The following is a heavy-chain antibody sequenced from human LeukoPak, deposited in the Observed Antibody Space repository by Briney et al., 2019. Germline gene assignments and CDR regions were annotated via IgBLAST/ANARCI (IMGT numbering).Heavy chain of an antibody. J-gene: IGHJ4*02. CDR3: ARDRSIGLGLDY. Sequence: GGSLRLSCAASGITFSTYGMYWVRQAPGKGLEWVAVISHDGNNKYYADSVKGRFTISRDNSKNTLYLQMNSLRAEDTAVYYCARDRSIGLGLDYWGQGTLVTVSS. D-gene: IGHD6-6*01. CDR1: GITFSTYG. CDR2: ISHDGNNK. V-gene: IGHV3-30*03.